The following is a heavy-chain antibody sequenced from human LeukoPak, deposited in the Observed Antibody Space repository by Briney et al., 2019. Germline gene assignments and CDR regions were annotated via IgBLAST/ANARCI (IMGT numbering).Heavy chain of an antibody. J-gene: IGHJ5*02. CDR1: GYSFTSYW. CDR2: IYPGDFDT. D-gene: IGHD2-15*01. Sequence: GESLKISCKGSGYSFTSYWIGWVRQLPGKGLEWMGIIYPGDFDTRYSPSFQGQVTISADKSISTAYLQWSSLKASDTAMYYCARRSSYPPGGFDPWGQGTLVTVSS. CDR3: ARRSSYPPGGFDP. V-gene: IGHV5-51*01.